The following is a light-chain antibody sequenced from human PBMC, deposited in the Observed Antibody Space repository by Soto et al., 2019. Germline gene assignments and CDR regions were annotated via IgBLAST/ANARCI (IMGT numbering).Light chain of an antibody. CDR2: DAS. CDR3: QHRRSWPLTIT. Sequence: EIVLTQSPATLSLSPGERATLSCRASQSVSTSLAWYQQRPGQAPRLLIYDASYRTTDIPPRFSGSGSGTDFTLTISSLEPEDFAVYYCQHRRSWPLTITFGQGTRLDIK. CDR1: QSVSTS. J-gene: IGKJ5*01. V-gene: IGKV3-11*01.